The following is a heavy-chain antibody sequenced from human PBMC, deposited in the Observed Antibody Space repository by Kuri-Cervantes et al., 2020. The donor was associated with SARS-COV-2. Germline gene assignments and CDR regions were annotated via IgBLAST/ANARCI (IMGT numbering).Heavy chain of an antibody. CDR2: ISSSSSTI. CDR1: GFTFSSYS. V-gene: IGHV3-48*02. D-gene: IGHD1-14*01. Sequence: GGSLRLSCAASGFTFSSYSMNWVRQAPGKGLEWVSYISSSSSTIYYADSVKGRFTIPRDNAKNSLYLQMNSLRDEDTAVYYCARRALTKIYYYYYMDVWGQGTTVTVSS. J-gene: IGHJ6*03. CDR3: ARRALTKIYYYYYMDV.